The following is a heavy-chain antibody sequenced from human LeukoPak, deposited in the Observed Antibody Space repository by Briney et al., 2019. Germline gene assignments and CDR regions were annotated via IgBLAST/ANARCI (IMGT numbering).Heavy chain of an antibody. D-gene: IGHD3-16*01. CDR2: IYYSGST. V-gene: IGHV4-59*01. Sequence: PSETLSLPCTVSGGSISSYYWSWIWQPPGKGLEWIGYIYYSGSTNYNPSLKSRVTISVDTSKNQFSLKLSSVTAADTAVYYCARFRGTVFDYWGQGTLVTVSS. CDR3: ARFRGTVFDY. J-gene: IGHJ4*02. CDR1: GGSISSYY.